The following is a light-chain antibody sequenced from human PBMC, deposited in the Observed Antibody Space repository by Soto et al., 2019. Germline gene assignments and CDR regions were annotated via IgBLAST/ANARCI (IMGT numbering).Light chain of an antibody. J-gene: IGLJ7*01. Sequence: QSVLTQPPSVSGAPGQRVTISCTGSSSNIGAGYYVHWYQQLPGTAPKLLIYGNSNRPSGVPDRFSGSKSGTSASLAITGLQAEDEADDYCQSYDSSLSSAVFGGGTQLTVL. CDR1: SSNIGAGYY. CDR3: QSYDSSLSSAV. V-gene: IGLV1-40*01. CDR2: GNS.